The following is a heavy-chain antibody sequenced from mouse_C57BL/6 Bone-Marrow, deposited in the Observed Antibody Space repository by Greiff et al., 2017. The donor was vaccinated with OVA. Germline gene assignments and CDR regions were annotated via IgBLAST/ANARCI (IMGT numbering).Heavy chain of an antibody. J-gene: IGHJ3*01. CDR1: GYTFTSYW. Sequence: QVQLQQPGAELVRPGTSVKLSCKASGYTFTSYWMHWVKQRPGQGLEWIGVIDPSDSSTNYNQKFKGKATLTVDTASSTAYMQLSSLTSEDSAVYYCARRRGSSWFADWGQGTLVTVSA. D-gene: IGHD1-1*01. CDR3: ARRRGSSWFAD. V-gene: IGHV1-59*01. CDR2: IDPSDSST.